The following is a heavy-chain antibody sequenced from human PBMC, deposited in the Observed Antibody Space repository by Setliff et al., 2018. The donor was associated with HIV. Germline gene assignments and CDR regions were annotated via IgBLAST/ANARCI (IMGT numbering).Heavy chain of an antibody. CDR3: ARWGAGYNSYDS. CDR2: IYYSGST. J-gene: IGHJ4*02. CDR1: GGSISNSRYY. V-gene: IGHV4-39*07. D-gene: IGHD5-12*01. Sequence: SETLSLTCTVSGGSISNSRYYWSWIRQPPGKGLEWIGSIYYSGSTYYNPSLKSRVTISVDTSKNQFSVKLNSVTAADTAVYFCARWGAGYNSYDSWGQGSLVTVSS.